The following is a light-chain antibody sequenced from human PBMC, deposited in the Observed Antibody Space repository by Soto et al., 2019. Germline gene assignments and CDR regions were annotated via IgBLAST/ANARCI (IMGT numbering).Light chain of an antibody. CDR3: QQRSNWPLIT. CDR1: QSVSRY. Sequence: DIVMSQSPLSLRVTAGDAASISFRASQSVSRYLAWYQQKPGQAPRLLIYDASNRATGIPARFSGSGSGTDFTLTISSLEPEDVAVYYCQQRSNWPLITFGQGTHWRL. V-gene: IGKV3-11*01. CDR2: DAS. J-gene: IGKJ5*01.